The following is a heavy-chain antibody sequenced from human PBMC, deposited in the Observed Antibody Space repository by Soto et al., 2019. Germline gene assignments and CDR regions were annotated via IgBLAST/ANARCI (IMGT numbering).Heavy chain of an antibody. CDR1: GDSISSGSY. J-gene: IGHJ4*03. V-gene: IGHV4-38-2*02. CDR2: IYHGGTT. D-gene: IGHD6-19*01. CDR3: ARVHVMVVAGSTSDY. Sequence: SETLSLTCTVSGDSISSGSYWGWIRQPPGEGPEWIASIYHGGTTFYNPSLKSRISISVDTSKNQFSLRLTSVTAADTATYYCARVHVMVVAGSTSDYWGPGTLVTVSS.